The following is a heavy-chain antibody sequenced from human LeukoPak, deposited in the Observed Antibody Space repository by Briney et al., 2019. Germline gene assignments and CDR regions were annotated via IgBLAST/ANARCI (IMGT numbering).Heavy chain of an antibody. J-gene: IGHJ5*02. CDR2: ISYEGGTQ. Sequence: GGSLRLSCAASGVTLTPYGVHWVRQAPGKGLEWVAVISYEGGTQHYADSVKGRFIISRDNPRNTLYLQMNILRTEDTAVYYCANEGTPQVSTCFDLWGQGTQVIVSS. D-gene: IGHD3-10*01. CDR1: GVTLTPYG. CDR3: ANEGTPQVSTCFDL. V-gene: IGHV3-30*18.